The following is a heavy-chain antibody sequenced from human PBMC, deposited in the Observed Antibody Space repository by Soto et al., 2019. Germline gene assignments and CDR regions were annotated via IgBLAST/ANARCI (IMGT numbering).Heavy chain of an antibody. J-gene: IGHJ4*02. D-gene: IGHD1-26*01. CDR1: GGSISPHY. Sequence: PSETLSLTCTVSGGSISPHYWTWIRQPPGKGLEYIGDIYYSGSTDYNPSLKTRVSISVDTSPNQFSLRLNPVTSAATAVYYCASLPGSPTRFDYWGQGPFVTVSS. V-gene: IGHV4-59*11. CDR3: ASLPGSPTRFDY. CDR2: IYYSGST.